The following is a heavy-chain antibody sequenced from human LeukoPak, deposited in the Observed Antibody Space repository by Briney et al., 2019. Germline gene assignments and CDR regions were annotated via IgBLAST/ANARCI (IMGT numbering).Heavy chain of an antibody. J-gene: IGHJ6*02. CDR3: ARDSSRWDQGAYYYGVDV. CDR2: ISSSSTTI. D-gene: IGHD6-13*01. CDR1: GFTFSSYS. Sequence: GGSLRLSCAASGFTFSSYSMNWVRQAPGKGLEWVSYISSSSTTIYSADSAKGRFTISRDNAKNSVYLQMNSLREDDTAVYYCARDSSRWDQGAYYYGVDVWGQGTTATVSS. V-gene: IGHV3-48*02.